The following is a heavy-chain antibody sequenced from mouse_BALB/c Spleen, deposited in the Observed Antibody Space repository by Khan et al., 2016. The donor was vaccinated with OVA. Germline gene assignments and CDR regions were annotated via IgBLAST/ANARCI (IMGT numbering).Heavy chain of an antibody. CDR3: ATESSYWYFDV. D-gene: IGHD1-1*01. V-gene: IGHV9-1*02. J-gene: IGHJ1*01. CDR1: GYTFTNYR. CDR2: INTYTGEP. Sequence: QIQLVQSGPELKKPGETVKISCKASGYTFTNYRMNWMKQAPGKGLKWMGWINTYTGEPTYGDDFKGRFAFSLETSASTAYLQINNLKNEDMATSFCATESSYWYFDVWGAGTTVTVSS.